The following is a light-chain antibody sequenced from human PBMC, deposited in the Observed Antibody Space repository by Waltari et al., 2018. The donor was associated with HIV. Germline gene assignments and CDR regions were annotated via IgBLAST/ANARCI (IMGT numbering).Light chain of an antibody. CDR1: QTSSRW. J-gene: IGKJ4*01. Sequence: DIQMTQSPSNLSASVGDRVTITCRASQTSSRWLAWYQQKPGKDPKLLIYKASSLESGVPSRFSGSGSGTDFTLTISSLQPDDFATYYCLQYKDFPLTFGGGTKVEIK. V-gene: IGKV1-5*03. CDR3: LQYKDFPLT. CDR2: KAS.